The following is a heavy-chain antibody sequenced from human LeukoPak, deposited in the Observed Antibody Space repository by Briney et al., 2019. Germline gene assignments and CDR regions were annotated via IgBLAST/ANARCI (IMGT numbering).Heavy chain of an antibody. J-gene: IGHJ6*03. CDR3: AKGDLNYYYYYYMDV. V-gene: IGHV3-53*01. CDR1: GFTVSSNS. Sequence: GGSLRLSCTVSGFTVSSNSMSWVRQAPGKGLEWVSFIYSDNTHYSDSVKGRFTISRDNSKNTLYLQMNSLRAEDTAVYYCAKGDLNYYYYYYMDVWGKGTTVTISS. CDR2: IYSDNT.